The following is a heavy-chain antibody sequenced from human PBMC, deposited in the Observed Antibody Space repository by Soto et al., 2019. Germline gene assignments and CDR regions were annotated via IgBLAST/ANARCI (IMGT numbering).Heavy chain of an antibody. CDR3: ARPRGRESYYDILTGYYNDYYYGMDV. J-gene: IGHJ6*02. CDR2: IIPIFGTA. Sequence: ASVKVSCKASGGTFSSYAISWVRQAPGQGLEWMGGIIPIFGTANYAQKFQGRVTITADESTSTAYMELGSLRSEDTAVYYCARPRGRESYYDILTGYYNDYYYGMDVWGQGTTVTVSS. CDR1: GGTFSSYA. V-gene: IGHV1-69*13. D-gene: IGHD3-9*01.